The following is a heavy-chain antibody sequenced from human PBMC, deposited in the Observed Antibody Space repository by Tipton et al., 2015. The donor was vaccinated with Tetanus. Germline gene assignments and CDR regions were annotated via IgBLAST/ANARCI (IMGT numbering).Heavy chain of an antibody. Sequence: TLSLTCTVSGGSISSGGYYCSWIRQHPGKGLGWIGYIYYSGSTYYNPSLKSRVTISVDTSKNQFSLKLSSVTAADTAVYYCARDRGVSRGVDYWGQGTLVTVSS. CDR1: GGSISSGGYY. CDR3: ARDRGVSRGVDY. J-gene: IGHJ4*02. D-gene: IGHD3-10*01. V-gene: IGHV4-31*03. CDR2: IYYSGST.